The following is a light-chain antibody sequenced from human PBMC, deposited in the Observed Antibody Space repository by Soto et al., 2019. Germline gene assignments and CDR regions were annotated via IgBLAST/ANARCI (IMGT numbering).Light chain of an antibody. Sequence: DIQMTQSPSSVSASVGDRVTITCRASQSISGWLARYQQKPGKAPKLLIYAASNLQSGVPSRFSGSGSGTDFTLTISSLQPEDFATYYCQQANSFPTTFGQGTKVDIK. CDR2: AAS. CDR1: QSISGW. CDR3: QQANSFPTT. J-gene: IGKJ1*01. V-gene: IGKV1-12*01.